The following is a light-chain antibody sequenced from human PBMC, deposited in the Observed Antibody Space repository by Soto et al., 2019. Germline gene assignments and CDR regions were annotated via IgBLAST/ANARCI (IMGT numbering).Light chain of an antibody. Sequence: QSALTQPASVSGSPGQSITISCNGTSSDVGGYNYVSWYQQHPGKAPKLMIYDVSNRPSGVSNRFSGSKSGNTASLTISGLQAEDEADYYCSSYISSSTLWVFGGGTKLTVL. CDR3: SSYISSSTLWV. V-gene: IGLV2-14*01. J-gene: IGLJ3*02. CDR1: SSDVGGYNY. CDR2: DVS.